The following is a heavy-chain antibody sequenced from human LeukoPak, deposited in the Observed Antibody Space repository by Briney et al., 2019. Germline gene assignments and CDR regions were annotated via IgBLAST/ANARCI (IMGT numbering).Heavy chain of an antibody. V-gene: IGHV1-69*05. CDR1: GGTFSSYA. J-gene: IGHJ4*02. Sequence: SVKVSCKASGGTFSSYAISWVRQAPGQGLEWMGGIIPIFGTANYAQKFQGRVTITTDESTSTAYMELSSLRSEDTAVYYCARTGYCGGDCYSSFDYWGQGTLVTVSS. D-gene: IGHD2-21*01. CDR2: IIPIFGTA. CDR3: ARTGYCGGDCYSSFDY.